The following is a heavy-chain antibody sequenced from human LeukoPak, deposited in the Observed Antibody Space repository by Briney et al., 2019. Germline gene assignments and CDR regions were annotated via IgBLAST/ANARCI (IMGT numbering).Heavy chain of an antibody. Sequence: ASVKVSCKPSGYTFTGFYIHWVRQAPGQGLEWMGWISPNSGGTDYAQRFQGRVTMTRDTSIITAYMELSSLRSDDTAVYYCAIQPWGSGNNWYFDLWGRGTLVTVSS. D-gene: IGHD7-27*01. V-gene: IGHV1-2*02. CDR2: ISPNSGGT. CDR3: AIQPWGSGNNWYFDL. J-gene: IGHJ2*01. CDR1: GYTFTGFY.